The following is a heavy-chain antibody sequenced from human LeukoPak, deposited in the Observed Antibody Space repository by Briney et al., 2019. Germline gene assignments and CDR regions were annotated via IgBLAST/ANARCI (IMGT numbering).Heavy chain of an antibody. CDR1: GFTFDNFA. D-gene: IGHD3-3*01. CDR2: ITGSATRT. CDR3: AKVSSRITISGCLDY. Sequence: PGGSLRLSCAASGFTFDNFAMAWVRQAPGKGLEWVSAITGSATRTYYADSFKDRFTISRDDSKTTLFLQMDSLRAEDTALYYCAKVSSRITISGCLDYWGRGTLVTVSS. V-gene: IGHV3-23*01. J-gene: IGHJ4*02.